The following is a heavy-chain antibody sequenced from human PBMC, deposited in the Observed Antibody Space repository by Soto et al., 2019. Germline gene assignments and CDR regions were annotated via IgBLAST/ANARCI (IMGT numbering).Heavy chain of an antibody. CDR3: AAEGTVTTGMDV. V-gene: IGHV1-58*02. CDR1: GFNFTSSA. Sequence: QMQLVQSGPEVKKPGTSVKVSCKASGFNFTSSAMQWVRQARGQRLEWIGWIVVGSGNTNYAQKFQERVTITRDMSTSTAYMELSSLRSEDTAVYYCAAEGTVTTGMDVWGQGTTVTVSS. D-gene: IGHD4-17*01. CDR2: IVVGSGNT. J-gene: IGHJ6*02.